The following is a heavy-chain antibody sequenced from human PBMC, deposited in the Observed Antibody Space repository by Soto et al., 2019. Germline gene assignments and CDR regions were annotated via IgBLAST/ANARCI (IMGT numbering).Heavy chain of an antibody. D-gene: IGHD1-26*01. CDR1: GGTFSSYA. J-gene: IGHJ4*02. CDR2: IIPIFGTA. Sequence: SVKVSCKASGGTFSSYAISWVRQAPGQGLEWMGGIIPIFGTANYAQKFQGRVTITADESTSTAYMELSSLRSEDTAVYYCARNSGSYYAFDYWGQGTLVTVSS. V-gene: IGHV1-69*13. CDR3: ARNSGSYYAFDY.